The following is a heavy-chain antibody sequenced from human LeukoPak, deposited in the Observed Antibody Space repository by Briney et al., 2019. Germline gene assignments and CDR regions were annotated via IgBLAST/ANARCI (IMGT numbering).Heavy chain of an antibody. D-gene: IGHD4-17*01. Sequence: SETLSLTCTVSGGSINSGGYYWSWIRQHPGKGLEWIGYIYYSGSTYYNPSLKSRVTISVDTSKNQFSLKLSSVAAADTAVYYCARLLYGDYAFDYWGQGTLVTVSS. CDR1: GGSINSGGYY. CDR2: IYYSGST. J-gene: IGHJ4*02. CDR3: ARLLYGDYAFDY. V-gene: IGHV4-31*03.